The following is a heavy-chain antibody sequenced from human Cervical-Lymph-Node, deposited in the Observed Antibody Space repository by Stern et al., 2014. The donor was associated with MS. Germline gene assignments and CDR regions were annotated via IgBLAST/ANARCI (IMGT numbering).Heavy chain of an antibody. V-gene: IGHV5-51*01. CDR1: GYSFTSYW. CDR3: ARRAITAAAVNWFDP. CDR2: IYPGDSDT. Sequence: EVQLVESGAEVKKPGESLKISCKGSGYSFTSYWIGWVRQMPGKGLEWKGIIYPGDSDTRYSPSFQGQVTISADKSISTAYLQWSSLKASDTAMYYCARRAITAAAVNWFDPWGQGTLVTVSS. J-gene: IGHJ5*02. D-gene: IGHD6-13*01.